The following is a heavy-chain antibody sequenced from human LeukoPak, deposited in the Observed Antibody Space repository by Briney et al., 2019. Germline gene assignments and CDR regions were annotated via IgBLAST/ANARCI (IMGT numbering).Heavy chain of an antibody. CDR3: ARGGDSGYDLGGNWFDP. D-gene: IGHD5-12*01. J-gene: IGHJ5*02. CDR2: INPNSGGT. Sequence: ASVKVSCRASGYXFTGYYIHWVRQAPGQGLEWMGWINPNSGGTNYAQKFQGRVTMTRDTSISTAYMELSRLRSDDTAVYYCARGGDSGYDLGGNWFDPWGQGTLVTVSS. V-gene: IGHV1-2*02. CDR1: GYXFTGYY.